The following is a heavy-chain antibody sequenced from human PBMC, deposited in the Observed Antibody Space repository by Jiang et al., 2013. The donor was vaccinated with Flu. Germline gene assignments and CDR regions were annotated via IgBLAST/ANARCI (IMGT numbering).Heavy chain of an antibody. V-gene: IGHV4-30-4*01. J-gene: IGHJ5*02. Sequence: CTVSGGSISSGDYYWSWIRPAPRKGLEWIGYIYYSGSTYYNPSLKSRVTISVDTSKNQFSLKLSSVTAADTAVYYCAREYRLKYQLLNNWFDPWGQGTLVTVSS. CDR2: IYYSGST. CDR3: AREYRLKYQLLNNWFDP. CDR1: GGSISSGDYY. D-gene: IGHD2-2*01.